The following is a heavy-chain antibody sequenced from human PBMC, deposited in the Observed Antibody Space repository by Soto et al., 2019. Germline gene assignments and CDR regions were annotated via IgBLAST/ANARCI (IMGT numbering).Heavy chain of an antibody. J-gene: IGHJ4*02. Sequence: EVQLVESGGGLVQPGGSLRLSCAASGFTFSSYEMNWVRQAPGKGLEWVSYISSSGSTIYYADSVKGRFTISRDNAKNSLYLQMNSLRAEYTAVYYCAIDRGGVLTYWGQGTLVTVSS. CDR1: GFTFSSYE. V-gene: IGHV3-48*03. CDR2: ISSSGSTI. CDR3: AIDRGGVLTY. D-gene: IGHD3-10*01.